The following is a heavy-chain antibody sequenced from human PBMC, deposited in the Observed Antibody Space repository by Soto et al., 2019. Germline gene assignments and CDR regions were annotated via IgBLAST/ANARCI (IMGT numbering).Heavy chain of an antibody. CDR1: GGSFSGYY. CDR3: ASPDYDILTGYYGFDY. Sequence: QVQLQQWGAGLLKPSETLSLTCAVYGGSFSGYYWSWIRQPPGKGLEWIGEINHSGSTNYNPSLKSRVTISVDASKNQFSRKLSYVTAADTAVYYCASPDYDILTGYYGFDYWGQGTLVTVSS. J-gene: IGHJ4*02. CDR2: INHSGST. D-gene: IGHD3-9*01. V-gene: IGHV4-34*01.